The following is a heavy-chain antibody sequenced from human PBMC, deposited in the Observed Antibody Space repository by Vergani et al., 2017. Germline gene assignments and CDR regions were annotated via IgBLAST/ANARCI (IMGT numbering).Heavy chain of an antibody. V-gene: IGHV1-58*02. CDR2: IVVGSGNT. J-gene: IGHJ2*01. CDR1: GFTFTSSA. CDR3: AVDSGMATITGWYFDL. Sequence: QMQLVQSGPEVKKPGTSVKVSCKASGFTFTSSAMQWVRQARGQRLEWIGWIVVGSGNTNYAQKFQERVTITRDMSTSTAYMELSSLRSEDTAVYYWAVDSGMATITGWYFDLWGGGTLVTVSS. D-gene: IGHD5-24*01.